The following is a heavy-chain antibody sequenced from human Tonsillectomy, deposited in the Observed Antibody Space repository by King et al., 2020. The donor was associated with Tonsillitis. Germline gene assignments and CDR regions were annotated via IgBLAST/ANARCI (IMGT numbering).Heavy chain of an antibody. CDR3: ARGYGSVGRFDY. CDR2: INPSDGST. D-gene: IGHD3/OR15-3a*01. Sequence: VQLVQSGAEVKKPGASVKVSCKASGYTFTGYYIHWVRQAPGQGLEYMGIINPSDGSTDYAQKFQDRVTMTTDTSTSTVYMELSSLRSEDTAVYYCARGYGSVGRFDYWGQGTLVPVSS. CDR1: GYTFTGYY. V-gene: IGHV1-46*03. J-gene: IGHJ4*02.